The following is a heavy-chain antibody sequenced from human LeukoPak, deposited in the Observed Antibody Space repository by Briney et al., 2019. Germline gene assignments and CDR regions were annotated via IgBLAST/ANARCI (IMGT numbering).Heavy chain of an antibody. CDR2: INPNSGGT. D-gene: IGHD5-12*01. V-gene: IGHV1-2*06. J-gene: IGHJ4*02. Sequence: GASVKVSCKASGYTFTAYYMAWVRQAPGQGLEWMGRINPNSGGTNYAQKLQGRVTMTTDTSTSTAYMELRSLRSDDTAVYYCARVAASTYIKYSGYDFWYFDYWGQGTLVTVSS. CDR1: GYTFTAYY. CDR3: ARVAASTYIKYSGYDFWYFDY.